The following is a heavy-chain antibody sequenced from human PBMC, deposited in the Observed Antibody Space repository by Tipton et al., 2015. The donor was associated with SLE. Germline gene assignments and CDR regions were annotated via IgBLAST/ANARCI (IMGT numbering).Heavy chain of an antibody. CDR1: GGSFSGYY. V-gene: IGHV4-34*01. CDR2: ITQGGVT. D-gene: IGHD1-26*01. J-gene: IGHJ5*02. CDR3: ARGTRETRADL. Sequence: TLSLTCAVSGGSFSGYYWYWVRQPPEQGLEWIGEITQGGVTNYNPSLKSRVDISIDTSKNQLSLKLTSVTAADTAMYYCARGTRETRADLWGQGTLVKVSS.